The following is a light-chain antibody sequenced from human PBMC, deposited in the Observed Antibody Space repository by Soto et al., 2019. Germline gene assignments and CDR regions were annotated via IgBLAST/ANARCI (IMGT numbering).Light chain of an antibody. CDR2: LGS. Sequence: SLLSAGEPASISCRSSQSLLHSNGYNYLDWYLQKPGQSPQLLIYLGSNRASGVPDRFSGSGSGTDFTLKISRVEAEDVGVYYCMQALQTPTFGQGTKLEIK. V-gene: IGKV2-28*01. J-gene: IGKJ2*01. CDR3: MQALQTPT. CDR1: QSLLHSNGYNY.